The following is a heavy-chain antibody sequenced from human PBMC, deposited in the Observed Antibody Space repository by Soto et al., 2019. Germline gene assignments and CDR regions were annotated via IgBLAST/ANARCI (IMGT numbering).Heavy chain of an antibody. CDR2: IYPSDSDT. CDR1: GYIFTNYW. J-gene: IGHJ4*02. V-gene: IGHV5-51*03. CDR3: ARRRGPDVDFDY. Sequence: PGECLKSSWKGSGYIFTNYWIGGVRQMPGKGLEWMGIIYPSDSDTRYSPSFQGQVTISAAKSINTAYLQWSSLKASDTAMYYCARRRGPDVDFDYWGQGTLVTVSS.